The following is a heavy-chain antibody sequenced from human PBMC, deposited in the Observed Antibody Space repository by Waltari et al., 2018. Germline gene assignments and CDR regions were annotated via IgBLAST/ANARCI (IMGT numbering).Heavy chain of an antibody. CDR3: ARQNSYAVLSAFDI. CDR1: GYSFTSYW. D-gene: IGHD5-18*01. V-gene: IGHV5-51*01. J-gene: IGHJ3*02. CDR2: IYPGDSGT. Sequence: VQLVQSGAEVKKPGESLKISCKGSGYSFTSYWIGWVRQMPGEGLEWMGIIYPGDSGTGDSPSVQGQVTISADKSISTAYLQWSSVKASDTAMYYCARQNSYAVLSAFDIWGQGTMVTVSS.